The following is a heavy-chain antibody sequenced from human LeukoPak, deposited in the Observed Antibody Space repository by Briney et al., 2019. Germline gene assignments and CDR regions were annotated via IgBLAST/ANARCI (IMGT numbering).Heavy chain of an antibody. CDR3: AREPRIVVVPAAILGAFDI. V-gene: IGHV4-59*01. CDR2: IYYSGST. J-gene: IGHJ3*02. D-gene: IGHD2-2*01. Sequence: TSETLSLTCTVSGVSIGSYYWSWIRQPPGKGLEWIGYIYYSGSTNYNPSLKSRVTISVDTSKNQFSLKLSSVTAADTAVYYCAREPRIVVVPAAILGAFDIWGQGTMVTVSS. CDR1: GVSIGSYY.